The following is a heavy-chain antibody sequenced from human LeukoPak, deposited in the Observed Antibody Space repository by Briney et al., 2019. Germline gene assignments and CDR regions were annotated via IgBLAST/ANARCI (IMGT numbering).Heavy chain of an antibody. CDR1: GFNSEDHA. CDR3: ARDFGGYYYNWYFDL. CDR2: IYWSSSGT. D-gene: IGHD3-22*01. Sequence: PGGSLRLSCVVSGFNSEDHAMHWVRQAPGKGLEWVSGIYWSSSGTGYADSVKGRFTVSRDSAKNSLYLQMNSLRAEDTAVYYCARDFGGYYYNWYFDLWGRGTLVTVSS. V-gene: IGHV3-9*02. J-gene: IGHJ2*01.